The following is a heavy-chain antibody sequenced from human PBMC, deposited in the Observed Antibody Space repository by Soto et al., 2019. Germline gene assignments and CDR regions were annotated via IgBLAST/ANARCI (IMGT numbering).Heavy chain of an antibody. Sequence: PGGSLRLSCAASGFTVSSNYMSWVRQAPGKGLEWVSVIYAGGNTYYADSVRGRFTISRDNSKNTLYLQMNSLRAEDTAVYYCAREGGDTVNHYYYYGMDVWGQGTTVTVSS. J-gene: IGHJ6*02. CDR1: GFTVSSNY. D-gene: IGHD4-17*01. CDR3: AREGGDTVNHYYYYGMDV. V-gene: IGHV3-66*02. CDR2: IYAGGNT.